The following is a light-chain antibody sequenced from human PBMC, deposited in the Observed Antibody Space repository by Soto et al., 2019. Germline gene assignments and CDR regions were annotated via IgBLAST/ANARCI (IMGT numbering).Light chain of an antibody. CDR2: AVS. V-gene: IGLV2-14*01. CDR1: SSDVGGYNY. Sequence: QSVLTQPASVSGSPGQSITISCIGTSSDVGGYNYVSWYQQHPGKAPKLMIHAVSDRPSGVSNRFSASKSGNTASLTISGLQAEDEADYYCSSYTSSSTYVVFGGGTKLTVL. J-gene: IGLJ2*01. CDR3: SSYTSSSTYVV.